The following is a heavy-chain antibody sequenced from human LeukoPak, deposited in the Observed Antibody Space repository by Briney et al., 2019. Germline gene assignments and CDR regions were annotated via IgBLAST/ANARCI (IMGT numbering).Heavy chain of an antibody. Sequence: GGSLRPSCAASGFPFSSYAMHWVRQAPGKGLEYVSVVSSDGGSAYYANCVKGRFVISRDNSENILYLQMGSLRAEEMAVYYCARGSSVGTTGHYDYWGQGTLVTVSS. J-gene: IGHJ4*02. CDR3: ARGSSVGTTGHYDY. V-gene: IGHV3-64*01. CDR2: VSSDGGSA. D-gene: IGHD1-26*01. CDR1: GFPFSSYA.